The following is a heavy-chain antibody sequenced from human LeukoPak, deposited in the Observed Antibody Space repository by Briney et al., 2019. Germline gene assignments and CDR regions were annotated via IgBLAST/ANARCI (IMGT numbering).Heavy chain of an antibody. V-gene: IGHV3-23*01. Sequence: GGSLRLSCAASGFTFSSYGMSWVRQAPGKGLEWVSAISGSGGSTYYADSVKGRFTISRDNAKNSLYLQMNSLRAEDTAVYYCASELRSYDAFDIWGQGTMVTVSS. CDR2: ISGSGGST. CDR3: ASELRSYDAFDI. J-gene: IGHJ3*02. CDR1: GFTFSSYG. D-gene: IGHD1-26*01.